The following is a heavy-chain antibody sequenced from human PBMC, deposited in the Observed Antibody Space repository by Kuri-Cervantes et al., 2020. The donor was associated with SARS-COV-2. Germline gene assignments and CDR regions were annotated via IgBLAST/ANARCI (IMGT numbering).Heavy chain of an antibody. CDR3: ARDRDSSGYYYYFDY. CDR2: ISSSSSYI. D-gene: IGHD3-22*01. Sequence: GESLKISCAASGFTFSSYSMNWVRQAPGKGLEWVSSISSSSSYIYYADSVKGRFIISRDNSKNTLYLQMNSLRAEDTAVYYCARDRDSSGYYYYFDYWGQGTLVTVSS. V-gene: IGHV3-21*01. J-gene: IGHJ4*02. CDR1: GFTFSSYS.